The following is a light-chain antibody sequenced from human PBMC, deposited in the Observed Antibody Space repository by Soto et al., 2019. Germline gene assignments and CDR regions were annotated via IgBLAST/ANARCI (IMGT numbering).Light chain of an antibody. CDR1: ISDVGGYDY. Sequence: QSVLAQPASVSGSPGQSITISCTGTISDVGGYDYVSWYQQHPGKAPKLLIYDVTNRPSGVSNRFSGSKSGNTASLTISGLLAEDEADYYCSSYTSGSIDVVFGGGTKVTVL. V-gene: IGLV2-14*03. J-gene: IGLJ2*01. CDR3: SSYTSGSIDVV. CDR2: DVT.